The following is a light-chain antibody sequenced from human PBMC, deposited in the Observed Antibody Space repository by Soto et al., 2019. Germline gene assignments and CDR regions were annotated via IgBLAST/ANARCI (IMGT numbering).Light chain of an antibody. V-gene: IGLV2-14*01. CDR3: SSYTTSAPYV. CDR1: NNDVGAFEY. Sequence: QSALTQPASVSASPGQSISISCSGTNNDVGAFEYVSWYQQHPGKAPKLMIFEIFNRPSGISNRFSGSKSGNTASLTISGLQAEDEADYYCSSYTTSAPYVFGSGTKLTVL. CDR2: EIF. J-gene: IGLJ1*01.